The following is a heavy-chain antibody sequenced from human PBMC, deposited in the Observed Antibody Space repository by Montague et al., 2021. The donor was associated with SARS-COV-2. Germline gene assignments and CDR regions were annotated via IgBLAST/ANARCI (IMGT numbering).Heavy chain of an antibody. V-gene: IGHV4-39*01. D-gene: IGHD3-22*01. CDR1: GGSISSSGYY. CDR3: ARLRDYASSGFHAYYYYDMDV. CDR2: IYYSGST. J-gene: IGHJ6*03. Sequence: SETLSLTCTVSGGSISSSGYYWGWIRQPPGKGLEWIGSIYYSGSTYYNPSLKSRVIISVDTSKNQFSLNLNSVAAADTAVYYCARLRDYASSGFHAYYYYDMDVWGKGTTVTVSS.